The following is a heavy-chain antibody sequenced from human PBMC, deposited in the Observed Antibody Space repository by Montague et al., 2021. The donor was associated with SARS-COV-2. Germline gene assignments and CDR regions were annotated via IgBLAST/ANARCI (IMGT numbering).Heavy chain of an antibody. CDR2: INHNGST. Sequence: SETLSLTCAVDGGSFSGYYWSWIRQPPGKGLEWIGEINHNGSTNYNPSLKSRVTISVDTSKNQFSLKLSSVTAADTAVYYCARGSRQWLVRPPHYYYFDYWGQGTLVTVSS. J-gene: IGHJ4*02. CDR1: GGSFSGYY. CDR3: ARGSRQWLVRPPHYYYFDY. V-gene: IGHV4-34*01. D-gene: IGHD6-19*01.